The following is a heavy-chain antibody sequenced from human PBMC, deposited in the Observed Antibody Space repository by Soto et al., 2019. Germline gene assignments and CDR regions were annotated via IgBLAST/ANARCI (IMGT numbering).Heavy chain of an antibody. V-gene: IGHV1-69*08. J-gene: IGHJ6*02. CDR2: IIPILGIA. Sequence: QVQLVQSGAEVKKPGSSVKVSCKASGGTFSSYTISWVRQAPGQGLEWMGRIIPILGIAIYAQKFQGRVTITADKSTSTAYMVLSSLRSWYMSSYYCPIDDEVVSLHVWGQGITVTVSS. CDR3: PIDDEVVSLHV. D-gene: IGHD2-15*01. CDR1: GGTFSSYT.